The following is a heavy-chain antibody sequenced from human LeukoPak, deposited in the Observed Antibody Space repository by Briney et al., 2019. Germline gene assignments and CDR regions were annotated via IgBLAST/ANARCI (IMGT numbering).Heavy chain of an antibody. J-gene: IGHJ4*02. D-gene: IGHD2-2*01. Sequence: ASVKVSCKASGYTFTSYGISWVRQAPGQGLEWMGWISAYNGNTNYAQKLQGRVTMTTDTSTSTAYMELSRLRSDDTAVYYCARTPDCSSTSCYYFDYWGQGTLVTVSS. CDR1: GYTFTSYG. CDR3: ARTPDCSSTSCYYFDY. CDR2: ISAYNGNT. V-gene: IGHV1-18*01.